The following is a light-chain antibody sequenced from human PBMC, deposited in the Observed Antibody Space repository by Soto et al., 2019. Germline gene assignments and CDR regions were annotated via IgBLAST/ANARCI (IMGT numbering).Light chain of an antibody. V-gene: IGKV1-5*01. Sequence: DLQMTQSPSTLSASVGDRVTITCRASQSISSWLAWYQQKPGKAPKLLIYDASSLESGVPSRFSGSGSGTEFTLTISSLQPDDFATYYCQQYNSYSRTFGQGTKVELK. J-gene: IGKJ1*01. CDR1: QSISSW. CDR2: DAS. CDR3: QQYNSYSRT.